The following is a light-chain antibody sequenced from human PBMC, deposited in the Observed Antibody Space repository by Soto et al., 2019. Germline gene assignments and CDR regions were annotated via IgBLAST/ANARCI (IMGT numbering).Light chain of an antibody. J-gene: IGKJ1*01. CDR2: GAS. CDR3: QQRSDWPWT. V-gene: IGKV3-15*01. CDR1: QSVSSN. Sequence: EVGMTQSPATLSVSPGERATLSCRASQSVSSNLAWYQQKPGQAPRLLISGASTRATAIPARFSGSQPGTQFTLTISNIEPEDFAVYYCQQRSDWPWTSRQWT.